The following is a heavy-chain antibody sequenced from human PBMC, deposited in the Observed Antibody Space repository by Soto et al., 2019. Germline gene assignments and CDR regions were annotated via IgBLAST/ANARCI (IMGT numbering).Heavy chain of an antibody. CDR1: GFDIDDYA. CDR3: VKPTQSCTSISAGPDY. J-gene: IGHJ4*02. V-gene: IGHV3-9*01. Sequence: FMRLSCAVSGFDIDDYAMHWVRQDPGKGLEWVSGTNWNGGNVGYADSVKGRFTISRDNARKSLYLQMSGLTAADTALYFCVKPTQSCTSISAGPDYWGQGTLVTVSS. CDR2: TNWNGGNV. D-gene: IGHD1-1*01.